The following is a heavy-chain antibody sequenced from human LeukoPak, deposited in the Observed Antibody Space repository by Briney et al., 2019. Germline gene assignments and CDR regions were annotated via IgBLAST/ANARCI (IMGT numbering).Heavy chain of an antibody. Sequence: GGSLRLSCAASGFSVSSNCMNWVRQAPGKGLEWVSLIYSGGSTFYADSVKGRFTISRDTSKNTLHLQMNSLRAEDTAGYYCATEGKYGDYVLGHDAFDIWGQGTMATVSS. CDR2: IYSGGST. J-gene: IGHJ3*02. D-gene: IGHD4-17*01. V-gene: IGHV3-66*01. CDR1: GFSVSSNC. CDR3: ATEGKYGDYVLGHDAFDI.